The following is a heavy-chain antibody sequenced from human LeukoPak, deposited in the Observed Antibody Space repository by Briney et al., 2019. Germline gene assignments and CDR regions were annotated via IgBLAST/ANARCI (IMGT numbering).Heavy chain of an antibody. V-gene: IGHV4-30-2*01. CDR1: GGSISSGLYY. Sequence: PSQTLSLTCTVSGGSISSGLYYWTWIRQPPGKGLEWIGEINHSGSSTYNASLQSRVTLSIDTSNKQFSLSLTSVTAADTAVYYCARGRGILRQLVGWDYWGQGTLVTVSS. CDR3: ARGRGILRQLVGWDY. CDR2: INHSGSS. J-gene: IGHJ4*02. D-gene: IGHD6-13*01.